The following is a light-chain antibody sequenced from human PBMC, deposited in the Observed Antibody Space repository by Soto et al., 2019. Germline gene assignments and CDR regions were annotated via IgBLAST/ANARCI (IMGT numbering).Light chain of an antibody. V-gene: IGKV2-28*01. CDR2: LGS. J-gene: IGKJ2*01. Sequence: EIVMTQSPPSLTVTPGEPASISCRSSQRLLHSNGNTFLDWYLQKPGQSPQLLIYLGSNRASGVPDRVSGSEAGTDFTLKISRVEAEDVGVYYCMQALQTPYTFGQGTKQEIK. CDR3: MQALQTPYT. CDR1: QRLLHSNGNTF.